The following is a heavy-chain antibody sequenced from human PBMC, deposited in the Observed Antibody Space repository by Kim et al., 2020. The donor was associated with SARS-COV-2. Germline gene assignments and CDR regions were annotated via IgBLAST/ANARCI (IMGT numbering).Heavy chain of an antibody. CDR1: GFTFGSYW. D-gene: IGHD1-1*01. J-gene: IGHJ1*01. Sequence: GGSLRLSCAASGFTFGSYWMTWVRQAPGKGLEWVANIKQDGTQQYYVDSVRGRFTVSRDGANMYLQMNRLRAEDTAVYYCARTLTGTTESFEYWGRGTLVTVSS. V-gene: IGHV3-7*03. CDR3: ARTLTGTTESFEY. CDR2: IKQDGTQQ.